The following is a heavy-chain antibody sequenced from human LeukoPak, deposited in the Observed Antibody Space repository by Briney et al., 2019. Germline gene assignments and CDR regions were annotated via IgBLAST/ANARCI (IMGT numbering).Heavy chain of an antibody. J-gene: IGHJ4*02. CDR3: AKASWVSSTDAVR. D-gene: IGHD3-16*01. CDR2: ISSSGSYI. Sequence: GGSLRLSCAASGFTFSSYSMNWVRQAPGKGLEWVSSISSSGSYIYYADSVKGRFTLSSDSSRNTVYFQLNNLRVEDSAIYYCAKASWVSSTDAVRWGQGTLVTVSS. CDR1: GFTFSSYS. V-gene: IGHV3-21*04.